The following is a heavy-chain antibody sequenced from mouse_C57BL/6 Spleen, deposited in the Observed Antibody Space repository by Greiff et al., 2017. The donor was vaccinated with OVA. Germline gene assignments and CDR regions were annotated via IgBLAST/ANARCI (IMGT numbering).Heavy chain of an antibody. CDR1: GFTFSDYG. CDR3: ARQKDYYGSSYPYYAMDY. CDR2: ISSGSSTI. D-gene: IGHD1-1*01. Sequence: EVKLVESGGGLVKPGGSLKLSCAASGFTFSDYGMHWVRQAPEKGLEWVAYISSGSSTIYYADTVKGRFTISRDNAKNTLFLQMTSLRSEDTAMYYCARQKDYYGSSYPYYAMDYWGQGTSVTVSS. V-gene: IGHV5-17*01. J-gene: IGHJ4*01.